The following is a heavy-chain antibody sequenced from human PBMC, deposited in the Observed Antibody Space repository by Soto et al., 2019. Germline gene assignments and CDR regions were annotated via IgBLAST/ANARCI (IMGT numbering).Heavy chain of an antibody. J-gene: IGHJ4*02. CDR2: IYYSGST. V-gene: IGHV4-61*01. Sequence: PSEALSLTCTVSGGSVSSGSYYWSWIRQPPGKGLEWIGHIYYSGSTNHNPSLKSRVTISVDTSKNQFSLKLSSVTAADTAVYYCARTALSLGGVVIRDYFDYWSQGTLVTVSS. CDR1: GGSVSSGSYY. CDR3: ARTALSLGGVVIRDYFDY. D-gene: IGHD3-3*01.